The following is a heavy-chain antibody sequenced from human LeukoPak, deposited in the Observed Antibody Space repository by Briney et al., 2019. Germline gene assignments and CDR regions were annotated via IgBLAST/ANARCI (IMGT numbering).Heavy chain of an antibody. V-gene: IGHV3-15*01. CDR2: IKSRTDGGTT. CDR1: GFTFNNAW. J-gene: IGHJ4*02. D-gene: IGHD2-21*02. CDR3: TTAPECGGDCYFY. Sequence: PGGSLRLSCAAPGFTFNNAWMTWVRQAPGKGLEWVGRIKSRTDGGTTDYAAPVKGRFTISRDDSKNTVYLQMESLKTEDSAVYYCTTAPECGGDCYFYWGQGTLVTVSS.